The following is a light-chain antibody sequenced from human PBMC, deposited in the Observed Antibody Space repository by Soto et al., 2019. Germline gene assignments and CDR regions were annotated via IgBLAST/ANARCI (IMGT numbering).Light chain of an antibody. CDR2: DAS. J-gene: IGKJ4*01. CDR3: QQRRNWPLT. V-gene: IGKV3-11*01. Sequence: EIVMTQSPATLSVSPGERATLSCRASQSVSTKLAWYKQKPGQAPRLLIYDASNRATDIPARFSGSGSGTDFTLTISSLEPEDFAVYYCQQRRNWPLTFGGGTKVEIK. CDR1: QSVSTK.